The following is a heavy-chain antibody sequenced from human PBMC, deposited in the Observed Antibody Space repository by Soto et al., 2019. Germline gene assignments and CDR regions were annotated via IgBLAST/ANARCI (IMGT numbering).Heavy chain of an antibody. Sequence: QVRLVESGGGVVQPGRSLRLSCAASGFDFSDHGMHWVRQAPGEGLEWVTVISYDGTAKYYKESVKGRFTTSRDNSKKTLYLQIDSLRVEDTAVYYCAKDEGRFWINYFNYGIDVWGLWTTVTVSS. CDR1: GFDFSDHG. CDR3: AKDEGRFWINYFNYGIDV. J-gene: IGHJ6*02. CDR2: ISYDGTAK. D-gene: IGHD3-3*01. V-gene: IGHV3-33*03.